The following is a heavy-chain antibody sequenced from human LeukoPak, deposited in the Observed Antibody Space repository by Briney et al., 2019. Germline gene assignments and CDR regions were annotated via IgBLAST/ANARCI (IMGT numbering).Heavy chain of an antibody. Sequence: ASVKVSCKASGYTFTSYYMHWVRQAPGQGLEWMGIINPSGGSTSYAQKFQGRVTMTRDMSTSTVYMELSSLRSEDTAVYYCARSITPLIAAAGAGDAFDIWGQGTMVTVSS. J-gene: IGHJ3*02. D-gene: IGHD6-13*01. V-gene: IGHV1-46*01. CDR3: ARSITPLIAAAGAGDAFDI. CDR1: GYTFTSYY. CDR2: INPSGGST.